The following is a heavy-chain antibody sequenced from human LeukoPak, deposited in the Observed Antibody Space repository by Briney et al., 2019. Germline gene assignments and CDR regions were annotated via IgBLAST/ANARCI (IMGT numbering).Heavy chain of an antibody. CDR1: GFTFSSYS. Sequence: GGSLRLSCAASGFTFSSYSMNWVRQAPGKGLEWVSSISSSSSTIYYADSVKGRFTISRDNAKNSLYLQMNSLRAEDTALYYCAKGGDSSSGLGYWGQGTLVTVSS. D-gene: IGHD6-25*01. J-gene: IGHJ4*02. CDR3: AKGGDSSSGLGY. CDR2: ISSSSSTI. V-gene: IGHV3-21*04.